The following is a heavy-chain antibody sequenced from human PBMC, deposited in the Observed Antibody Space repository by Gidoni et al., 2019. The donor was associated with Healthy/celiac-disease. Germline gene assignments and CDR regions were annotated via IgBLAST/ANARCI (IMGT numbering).Heavy chain of an antibody. CDR3: ARDRRRWLQFSGGDAFDI. CDR2: ICYDGSNN. CDR1: GFTCSSYG. V-gene: IGHV3-33*01. J-gene: IGHJ3*02. D-gene: IGHD5-12*01. Sequence: QVQLVESGGGVVQPGRSLRLSCEASGFTCSSYGMHWVRQAPGKGLGWVAVICYDGSNNYYADSVKGRFPISRDNSKNTLYLQMNSLRAEDTAVYYCARDRRRWLQFSGGDAFDIWGQGTMVTVSS.